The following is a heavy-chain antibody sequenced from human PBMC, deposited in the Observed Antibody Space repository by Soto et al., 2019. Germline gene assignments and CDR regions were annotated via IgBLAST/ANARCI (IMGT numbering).Heavy chain of an antibody. V-gene: IGHV3-72*01. D-gene: IGHD3-16*01. CDR3: ARDTGGSYDY. Sequence: EVKLVESGRGLVQPGGSLRLSCAASGFSFSDYYMDWVRQVPGKGLEWVGRSRNKANSYNPEYAPSVKDRFSISRDNSKDSMYLQMNSLKTEDTAVYYCARDTGGSYDYWGQGALVTVSS. J-gene: IGHJ4*02. CDR2: SRNKANSYNP. CDR1: GFSFSDYY.